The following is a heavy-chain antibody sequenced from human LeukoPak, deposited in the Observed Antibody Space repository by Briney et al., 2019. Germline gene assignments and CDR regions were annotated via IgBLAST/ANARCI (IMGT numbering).Heavy chain of an antibody. D-gene: IGHD6-19*01. V-gene: IGHV1-2*02. CDR3: ARGYSSGWHYYYYYMDV. J-gene: IGHJ6*03. CDR2: INPNSGGT. CDR1: GYTFTGYY. Sequence: ASVKVSCKASGYTFTGYYMHWVRQAPGQGLEWMGWINPNSGGTNYAQKFQGRVTMTRDTSISTAYMELSRLRSDDTAVYYCARGYSSGWHYYYYYMDVWGKGPRSPSP.